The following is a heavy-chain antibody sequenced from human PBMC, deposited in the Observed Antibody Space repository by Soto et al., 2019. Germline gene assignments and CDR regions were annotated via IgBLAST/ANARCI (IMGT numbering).Heavy chain of an antibody. CDR1: GGSFSGYY. J-gene: IGHJ4*02. CDR3: ARSVAAHFDY. CDR2: INHSGST. V-gene: IGHV4-34*01. Sequence: SETLSLTCAVYGGSFSGYYWSWIRQPPGKGLEWIGEINHSGSTNYNPSLKSRVTISVDTSKNQFSLKLSSVTAAGTAVYYCARSVAAHFDYWGQGTLVTVSS. D-gene: IGHD6-13*01.